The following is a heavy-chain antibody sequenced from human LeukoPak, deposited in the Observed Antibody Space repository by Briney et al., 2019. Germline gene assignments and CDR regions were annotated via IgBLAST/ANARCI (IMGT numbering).Heavy chain of an antibody. CDR1: AGSFSGYY. J-gene: IGHJ4*02. CDR2: INHSGST. D-gene: IGHD4-17*01. Sequence: PSDTLSLTCALYAGSFSGYYWRWIRQPPGKGLEWIGEINHSGSTNYNPSLKSRVTISVDTSKNQFSLKLSSVTAADTAVYYCARLSRTTVLDYWGQGTLVTVSS. CDR3: ARLSRTTVLDY. V-gene: IGHV4-34*01.